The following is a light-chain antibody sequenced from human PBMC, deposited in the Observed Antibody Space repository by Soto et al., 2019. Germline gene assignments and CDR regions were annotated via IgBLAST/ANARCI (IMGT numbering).Light chain of an antibody. CDR1: QSVSYSSNSKNY. V-gene: IGKV4-1*01. Sequence: DIVMTQSPDSLAVSLGERATINCKSSQSVSYSSNSKNYLAWYQQKPGQPPKLLIYWASTRESVVPDRFSGSGSGTDFTLTISSLQAEDVAVYYCQQYDKSPPWTFGQGTKVE. CDR3: QQYDKSPPWT. CDR2: WAS. J-gene: IGKJ1*01.